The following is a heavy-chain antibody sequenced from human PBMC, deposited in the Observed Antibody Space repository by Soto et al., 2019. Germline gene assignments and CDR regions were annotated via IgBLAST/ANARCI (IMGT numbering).Heavy chain of an antibody. CDR3: AVPGRGDFDY. D-gene: IGHD5-12*01. V-gene: IGHV4-4*02. CDR1: GASIGTNNW. Sequence: ETLCLACAVSGASIGTNNWWSWVRQPPGKGLEWIGEVYHSGTTNCNPSLKSRVTISIDKSKNQFSLTLTSMTAADTALYYCAVPGRGDFDYWSQGTLVTVYS. J-gene: IGHJ4*02. CDR2: VYHSGTT.